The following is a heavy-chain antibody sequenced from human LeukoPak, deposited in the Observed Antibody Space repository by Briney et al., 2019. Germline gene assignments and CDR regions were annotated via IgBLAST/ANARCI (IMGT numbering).Heavy chain of an antibody. CDR3: ARQGCVTVSYHTIED. CDR2: IHPPDSNT. J-gene: IGHJ4*02. CDR1: GYSFTSSW. Sequence: GESLKISCKGSGYSFTSSWIAWVRQMPGKGLELMGIIHPPDSNTRYSPPFQGQVTISVDRSIDTAYLEWSSLKASDTAMYYCARQGCVTVSYHTIEDWGQGTLVTVSS. D-gene: IGHD3-3*01. V-gene: IGHV5-51*01.